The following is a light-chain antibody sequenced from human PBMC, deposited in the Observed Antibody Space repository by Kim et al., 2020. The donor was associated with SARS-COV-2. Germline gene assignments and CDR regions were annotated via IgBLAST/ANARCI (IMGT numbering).Light chain of an antibody. V-gene: IGKV3-20*01. Sequence: EIVLTQSPGTLSLSPGERATLSCRASQSVSSSFLSWYQQKPGQAPRLLISGASSRATAIPDRFSGSGSGTDFTLTISRLEPEDFAVYYCQQYGSLPRTFGGGTKVDIK. CDR1: QSVSSSF. J-gene: IGKJ4*01. CDR2: GAS. CDR3: QQYGSLPRT.